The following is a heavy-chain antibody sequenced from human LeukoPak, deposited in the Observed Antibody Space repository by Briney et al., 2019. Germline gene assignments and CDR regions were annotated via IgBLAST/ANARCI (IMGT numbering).Heavy chain of an antibody. CDR3: ARRGLEGGLRSTWAFDI. V-gene: IGHV5-51*01. CDR1: GYTFPTYW. Sequence: GESLKISCKGSGYTFPTYWIGWVRQLPGKGLEWMGIIYPGDSDTRYSPSFQGQVTISADKSISTAYLQWSSLKASDTAMYYCARRGLEGGLRSTWAFDIWGQGTMVTVSS. D-gene: IGHD2-15*01. CDR2: IYPGDSDT. J-gene: IGHJ3*02.